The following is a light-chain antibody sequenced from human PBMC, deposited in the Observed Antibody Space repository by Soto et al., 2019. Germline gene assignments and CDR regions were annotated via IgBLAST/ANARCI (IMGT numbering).Light chain of an antibody. V-gene: IGKV1-5*03. CDR1: QSISSW. Sequence: DIQMTQSPSTLSASVGDRVTITCRASQSISSWLAWYQQKPGKAPKLLIYKASSLESGVTSRFSGIGSGTEFTLTISILQPDDFATYYCQQYNSYPWTFGQGTKVEIK. CDR3: QQYNSYPWT. J-gene: IGKJ1*01. CDR2: KAS.